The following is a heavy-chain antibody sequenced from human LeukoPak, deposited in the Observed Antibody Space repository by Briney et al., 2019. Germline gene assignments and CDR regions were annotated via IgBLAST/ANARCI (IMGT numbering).Heavy chain of an antibody. V-gene: IGHV4-59*01. J-gene: IGHJ6*02. CDR2: IYYSGST. CDR1: GGSISSYY. D-gene: IGHD3-22*01. CDR3: AREPMIVAPGYYYGMDV. Sequence: SETLSLTCTVSGGSISSYYWSWIRQPPGKGLEWIGYIYYSGSTNYNPSLKSRVTISVDTSKNQFSLKLSSVTAADTAVYYCAREPMIVAPGYYYGMDVWGQGTTVTVSS.